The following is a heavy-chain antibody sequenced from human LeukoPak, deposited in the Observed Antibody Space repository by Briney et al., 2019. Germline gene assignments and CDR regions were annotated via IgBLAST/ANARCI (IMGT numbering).Heavy chain of an antibody. CDR1: GGSFSGYY. Sequence: SEALSLTCAVYGGSFSGYYWSWIRQPPGKGLEWIGEINHSGSTNYNPSLKSRVTISVDTSKNQLSLKLSSVTAADTAVYYCARTPRYYDFWSGYYNLDYWGQGTLVTVSS. D-gene: IGHD3-3*01. CDR3: ARTPRYYDFWSGYYNLDY. J-gene: IGHJ4*02. CDR2: INHSGST. V-gene: IGHV4-34*01.